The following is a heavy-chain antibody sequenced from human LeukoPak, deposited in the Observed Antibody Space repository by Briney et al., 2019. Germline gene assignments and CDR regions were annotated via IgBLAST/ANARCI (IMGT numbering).Heavy chain of an antibody. CDR3: ASSMTTFDAFDI. J-gene: IGHJ3*02. CDR2: IYTSGST. Sequence: SETLSLTCTVSGGSISSGSYYWSWIRQPAGKGLEWIVRIYTSGSTNYNPSLKSRVTISVDTSKNQFSLKLSSVTAADTAVYYCASSMTTFDAFDIWGQGTMVTVSS. V-gene: IGHV4-61*02. D-gene: IGHD4-11*01. CDR1: GGSISSGSYY.